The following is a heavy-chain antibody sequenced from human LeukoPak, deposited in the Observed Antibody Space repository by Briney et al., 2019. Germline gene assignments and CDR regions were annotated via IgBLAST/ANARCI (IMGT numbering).Heavy chain of an antibody. Sequence: ASVKVSCKASGYTFTGYYMHWVRQAPGQGLEWMGIINPSGGSTSYAQKFQGRVTITRDTSASTAYMELSSLRSEDTAVYYCARGSYGYYFDYWGQGTLVTVSS. J-gene: IGHJ4*02. CDR2: INPSGGST. CDR3: ARGSYGYYFDY. CDR1: GYTFTGYY. D-gene: IGHD5-18*01. V-gene: IGHV1-46*01.